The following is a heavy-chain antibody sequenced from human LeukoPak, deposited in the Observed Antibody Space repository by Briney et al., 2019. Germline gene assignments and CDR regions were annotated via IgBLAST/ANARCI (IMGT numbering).Heavy chain of an antibody. CDR3: ARQKSGYDWAPY. CDR1: GYSFSTYW. J-gene: IGHJ4*02. V-gene: IGHV5-51*01. Sequence: GESLKISCKGSGYSFSTYWIAWVRQMPGKGLEWMGIIDPGDSDTRYSPSFQGQVTISADKSINTAYLQWTSLKASDTAIYYCARQKSGYDWAPYWGQGTLVTVSS. CDR2: IDPGDSDT. D-gene: IGHD5-12*01.